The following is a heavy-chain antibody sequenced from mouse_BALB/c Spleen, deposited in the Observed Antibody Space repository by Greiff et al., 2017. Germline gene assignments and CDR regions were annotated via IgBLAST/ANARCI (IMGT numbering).Heavy chain of an antibody. Sequence: QVQLQQSGAELVKPGASVKLSCKASGYTFTSYWMHWVKQRPGQGLEWIGEINPSNGRTNYNEKFKSKATLTVDKSSSTAYMQLSSLTSEDSAVYYCARWGNSFAYWGQGTLVTVSA. V-gene: IGHV1S81*02. CDR2: INPSNGRT. J-gene: IGHJ3*01. D-gene: IGHD2-1*01. CDR1: GYTFTSYW. CDR3: ARWGNSFAY.